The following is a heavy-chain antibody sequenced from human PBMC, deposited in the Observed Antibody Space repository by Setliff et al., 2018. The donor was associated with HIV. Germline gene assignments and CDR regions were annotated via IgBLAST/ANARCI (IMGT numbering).Heavy chain of an antibody. D-gene: IGHD1-20*01. CDR3: ARAVYYFDV. J-gene: IGHJ4*02. CDR1: DDFITSYY. Sequence: PSETLSLTCTVSDDFITSYYWSWIRQPPGKGLEWIGYIYYSGSTNYNPSLKSRVTISLDMSTSQFSLRLSSVTAADTAVYYCARAVYYFDVWGQGTQVTVSS. V-gene: IGHV4-59*01. CDR2: IYYSGST.